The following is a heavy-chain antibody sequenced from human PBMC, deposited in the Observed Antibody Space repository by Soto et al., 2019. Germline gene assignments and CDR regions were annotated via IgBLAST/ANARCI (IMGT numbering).Heavy chain of an antibody. Sequence: PSETLSLTCTVSGASIISTTSSYYWGWIRQPPGKGLEWIGSVYYSGSTYLNPSLKSRVTISVDTPQNQFSLKLSSVTAADTAIYYCAKRRDGYSFDYWGQGTLVTVSS. J-gene: IGHJ4*02. D-gene: IGHD4-4*01. CDR2: VYYSGST. CDR1: GASIISTTSSYY. V-gene: IGHV4-39*01. CDR3: AKRRDGYSFDY.